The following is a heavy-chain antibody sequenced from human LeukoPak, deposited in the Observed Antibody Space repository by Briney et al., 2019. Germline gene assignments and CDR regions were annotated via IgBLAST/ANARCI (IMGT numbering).Heavy chain of an antibody. Sequence: SETLSLTCTVSGGSLGFYFWSWIRQPAGKGLEWIGRINGNGGTNYNPSLKSRVTISVDTSKNQVSLKLSSVTAADTAVYYCARRHDYFDYWGQGTLVTVSS. V-gene: IGHV4-4*07. CDR1: GGSLGFYF. CDR2: INGNGGT. J-gene: IGHJ4*02. CDR3: ARRHDYFDY.